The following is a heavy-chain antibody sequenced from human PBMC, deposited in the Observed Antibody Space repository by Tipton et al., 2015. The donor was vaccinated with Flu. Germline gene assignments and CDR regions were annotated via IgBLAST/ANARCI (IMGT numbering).Heavy chain of an antibody. Sequence: GSLRLSCAASGFTFSTYWMNWLRQAPGKGLEWVVNINQDGSEKYSVDSVKGRFTVSRDNARSSLYLQMNSLRAEDTAVYYCASLRGSGSYSRYAFDFWGQGTMVTVSS. CDR1: GFTFSTYW. D-gene: IGHD1-26*01. CDR2: INQDGSEK. CDR3: ASLRGSGSYSRYAFDF. V-gene: IGHV3-7*01. J-gene: IGHJ3*01.